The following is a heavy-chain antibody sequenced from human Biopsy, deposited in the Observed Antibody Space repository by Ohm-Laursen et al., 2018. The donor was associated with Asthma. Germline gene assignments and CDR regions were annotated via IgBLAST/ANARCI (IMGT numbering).Heavy chain of an antibody. Sequence: SLRLSCAATGFTFDDYALHWVRQAPGKGLEWVSGVSWNSGSIDYADSVKGRFTISRDNAKNSLYLQMNSLRGADTALYYCVKDIRLQLWGFDSWGQGTLVTVSS. V-gene: IGHV3-9*01. CDR3: VKDIRLQLWGFDS. D-gene: IGHD6-13*01. CDR2: VSWNSGSI. CDR1: GFTFDDYA. J-gene: IGHJ4*02.